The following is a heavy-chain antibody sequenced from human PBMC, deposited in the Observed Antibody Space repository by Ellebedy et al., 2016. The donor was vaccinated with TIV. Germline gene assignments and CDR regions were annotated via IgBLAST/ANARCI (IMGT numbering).Heavy chain of an antibody. CDR3: ARETPNRAFDI. J-gene: IGHJ3*02. Sequence: GESLKISCAASGFTFSHYYMTWVRQAPGKGLEWVANIDQNGGEKSYVDSVKGRFTISRDNAKNSLFLQMNSLRVEDTDVYYCARETPNRAFDIWGQGAMFTGSS. CDR2: IDQNGGEK. V-gene: IGHV3-7*01. CDR1: GFTFSHYY. D-gene: IGHD1-14*01.